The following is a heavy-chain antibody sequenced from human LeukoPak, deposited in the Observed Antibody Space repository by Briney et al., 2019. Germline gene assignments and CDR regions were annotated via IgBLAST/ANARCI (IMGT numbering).Heavy chain of an antibody. D-gene: IGHD6-13*01. CDR1: GGSISSYY. V-gene: IGHV4-4*07. Sequence: SETLSLTCTVSGGSISSYYWSWIRQPAGKGLEWIGRIYTSGSTNYDPSLKGRVTMSVDTSKNQFSLKLSSVTAADTAVYYCAREVIDSSWYGLTVGWGQGTLVTVSS. CDR3: AREVIDSSWYGLTVG. J-gene: IGHJ4*02. CDR2: IYTSGST.